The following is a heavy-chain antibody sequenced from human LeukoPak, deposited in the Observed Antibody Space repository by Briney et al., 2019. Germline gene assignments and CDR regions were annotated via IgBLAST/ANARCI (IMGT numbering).Heavy chain of an antibody. CDR3: AREAPSIAAALDY. Sequence: SETLSLTCTVSGGSISSGGYYWSWIRQHPGKGLEWIGYIYYSGSTYYNPSPKSRVTISVDTSKNQFSLKLSSVTAADTAVYYCAREAPSIAAALDYWGQGTLVTVSS. V-gene: IGHV4-31*03. J-gene: IGHJ4*02. CDR1: GGSISSGGYY. CDR2: IYYSGST. D-gene: IGHD6-13*01.